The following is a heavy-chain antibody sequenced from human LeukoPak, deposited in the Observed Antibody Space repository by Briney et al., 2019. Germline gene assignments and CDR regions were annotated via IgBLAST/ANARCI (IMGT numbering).Heavy chain of an antibody. CDR3: ARDLNRYNWNYDNFDY. D-gene: IGHD1-7*01. CDR1: GYTFTSYG. V-gene: IGHV1-18*01. CDR2: ISAYNGNT. Sequence: GASVKVSCKASGYTFTSYGISWVRQAPGRGLEWMGWISAYNGNTNYAQKLQGRVTMTTDTSTSTAYMELRSLRSDDTAVYYCARDLNRYNWNYDNFDYWGQGTLVTVSS. J-gene: IGHJ4*02.